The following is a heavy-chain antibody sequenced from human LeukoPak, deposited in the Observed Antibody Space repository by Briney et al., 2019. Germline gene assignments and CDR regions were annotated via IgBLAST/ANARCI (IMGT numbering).Heavy chain of an antibody. CDR1: GGSISSYY. CDR2: IYYSGST. Sequence: SETLSLTCTVSGGSISSYYWSWIRQPPGKGLEWIGYIYYSGSTNYNPSLKSRVTISVDTSKNQFSLKLSSVTAADTAAYYCARFIAAAGSFDYWGQGTLVTVSS. D-gene: IGHD6-13*01. J-gene: IGHJ4*02. CDR3: ARFIAAAGSFDY. V-gene: IGHV4-59*01.